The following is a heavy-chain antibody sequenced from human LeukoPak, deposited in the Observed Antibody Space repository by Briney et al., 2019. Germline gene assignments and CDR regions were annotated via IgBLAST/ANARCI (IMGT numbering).Heavy chain of an antibody. Sequence: PGGSLRLSCAASGFTFSSYDMYWVRQAIGKGLEWVSAIGTAGDTYYAGSVKGRFTISRENAKNSLHLQMNSLRAEDTAVYYCVKDPHNDHAEGYFQHWGQGTLVTVSS. CDR2: IGTAGDT. V-gene: IGHV3-13*04. CDR1: GFTFSSYD. D-gene: IGHD1-14*01. CDR3: VKDPHNDHAEGYFQH. J-gene: IGHJ1*01.